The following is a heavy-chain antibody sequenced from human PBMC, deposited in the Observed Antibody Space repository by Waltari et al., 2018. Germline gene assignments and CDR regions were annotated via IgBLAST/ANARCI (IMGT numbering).Heavy chain of an antibody. J-gene: IGHJ6*02. CDR1: GFTFSRYW. CDR3: ARVARKTYSSPVPGRDYYYGMDV. V-gene: IGHV3-74*01. CDR2: ITGDGGDT. D-gene: IGHD6-13*01. Sequence: EEQLVESGGGLIQPGESLRVSCAVSGFTFSRYWMNWVRQAPGKGLVWVARITGDGGDTSYADAVKGRFTISRDNAKNTVYLQMKSLRAEDTAVYYCARVARKTYSSPVPGRDYYYGMDVWGLGTTVTVSS.